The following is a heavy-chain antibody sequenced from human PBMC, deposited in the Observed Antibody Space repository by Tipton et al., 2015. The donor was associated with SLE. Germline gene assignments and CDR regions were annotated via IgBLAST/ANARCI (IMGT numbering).Heavy chain of an antibody. CDR1: GGSISSSSYY. J-gene: IGHJ4*02. V-gene: IGHV4-39*07. Sequence: LRLSCTVSGGSISSSSYYWGWIRQPPGKGLEWIGSIYYSGSTNYNPSLKSRVTISVDTSKNQFSLKLSSVTAADTAVYYCASAPYYYGSGSYYGYFDYWGQGTLVTVSS. CDR2: IYYSGST. D-gene: IGHD3-10*01. CDR3: ASAPYYYGSGSYYGYFDY.